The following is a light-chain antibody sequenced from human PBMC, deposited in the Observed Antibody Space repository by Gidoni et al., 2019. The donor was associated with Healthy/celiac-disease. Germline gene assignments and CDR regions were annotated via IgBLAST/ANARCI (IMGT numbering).Light chain of an antibody. CDR1: QRVSSY. CDR2: DAS. Sequence: EIVLTQSPATLSLSPGERATLSCRASQRVSSYLAWYQQKPGQAPRLLIYDASNRATGIPARFSGSGSGTDFTLTISSLEPEDFAVYYCQQRSNWPWTFGPGTKVEIK. J-gene: IGKJ1*01. CDR3: QQRSNWPWT. V-gene: IGKV3-11*01.